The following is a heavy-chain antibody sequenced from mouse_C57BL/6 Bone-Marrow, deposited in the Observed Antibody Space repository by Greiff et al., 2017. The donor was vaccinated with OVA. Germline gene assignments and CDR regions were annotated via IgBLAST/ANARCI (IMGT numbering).Heavy chain of an antibody. CDR2: INPSTGGT. J-gene: IGHJ2*01. D-gene: IGHD3-3*01. Sequence: VHVKQSGPELVKPGASVKISCKASGYSFTGYYMNWVKQSPEKSLEWIGEINPSTGGTTYNQKFKAKATLTVDKSSSTAYMQLKSLTSEDSAVYYCARRADVEGGYWGQGTTLTVSS. CDR1: GYSFTGYY. V-gene: IGHV1-42*01. CDR3: ARRADVEGGY.